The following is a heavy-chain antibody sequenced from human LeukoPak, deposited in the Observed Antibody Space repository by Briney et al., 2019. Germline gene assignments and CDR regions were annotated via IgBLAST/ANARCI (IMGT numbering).Heavy chain of an antibody. Sequence: SETLSLTCTVSGGSISSYYWSWIRQPRGEGLEWIGYIYYSGSTNYNPSLKSRVTISVDTSKNQFSLKLSSVTAADTAVYYCARDTTGGFDPWGQGTLVTVSS. J-gene: IGHJ5*02. CDR3: ARDTTGGFDP. D-gene: IGHD1-1*01. CDR2: IYYSGST. V-gene: IGHV4-59*01. CDR1: GGSISSYY.